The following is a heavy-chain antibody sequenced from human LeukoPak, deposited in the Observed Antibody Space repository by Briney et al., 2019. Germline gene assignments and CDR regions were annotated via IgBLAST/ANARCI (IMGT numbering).Heavy chain of an antibody. CDR1: GGSISTYY. CDR2: IYYSGST. CDR3: ARGGARGRPSFDY. V-gene: IGHV4-59*01. J-gene: IGHJ4*02. D-gene: IGHD2-15*01. Sequence: SETLSLTCTVSGGSISTYYWSWIRQPPGKGLEWIGYIYYSGSTSYNPSLKSRVTISVDTSKNQFSLKLSSVTAADTAVYYCARGGARGRPSFDYWGQGTLVTVSS.